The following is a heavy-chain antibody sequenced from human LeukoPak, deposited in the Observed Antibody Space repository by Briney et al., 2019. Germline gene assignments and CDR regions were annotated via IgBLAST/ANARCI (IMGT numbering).Heavy chain of an antibody. D-gene: IGHD3-3*01. CDR3: AKDAKPRFLPQNWFGP. J-gene: IGHJ5*02. CDR1: GFTFSSYG. Sequence: GGSLRLSCAASGFTFSSYGMHWVRQAPGKGLEWVAFIRYDGSNKYYADSVKGRFTISRDNSKNTLYLQMNSLRAEDTAVYYCAKDAKPRFLPQNWFGPWGQGTLVTVSS. V-gene: IGHV3-30*02. CDR2: IRYDGSNK.